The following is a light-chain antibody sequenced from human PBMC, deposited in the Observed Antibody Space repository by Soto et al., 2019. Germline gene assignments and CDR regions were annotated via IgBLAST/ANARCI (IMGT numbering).Light chain of an antibody. CDR3: QHYGGSPLYT. V-gene: IGKV3-20*01. Sequence: ELVLTQSPGTLSLSPGEGATLSCRASQSVSSSYLAWYQQKPGQAPRLLFYRASSRATGIPDRFSGSGSGTDFTLTISRLEPEDFAVYYCQHYGGSPLYTFGQGIKLEIK. J-gene: IGKJ2*01. CDR1: QSVSSSY. CDR2: RAS.